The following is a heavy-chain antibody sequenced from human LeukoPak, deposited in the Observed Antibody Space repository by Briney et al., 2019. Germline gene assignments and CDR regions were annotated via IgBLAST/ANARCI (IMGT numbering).Heavy chain of an antibody. CDR1: GLTFSSLA. CDR3: AKVSRGIVAAMDV. J-gene: IGHJ6*03. V-gene: IGHV3-23*01. D-gene: IGHD6-25*01. Sequence: GGPLRLCCAASGLTFSSLAMSWVRQAPGKGLEWVSAISGSGGTTYYADCVKGRFTISRDNSKNTLYLQINGLGAEDTAVYYCAKVSRGIVAAMDVWGKGTTVTVSS. CDR2: ISGSGGTT.